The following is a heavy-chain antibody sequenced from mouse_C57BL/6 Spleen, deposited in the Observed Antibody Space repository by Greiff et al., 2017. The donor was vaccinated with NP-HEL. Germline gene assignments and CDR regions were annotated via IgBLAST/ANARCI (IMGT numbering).Heavy chain of an antibody. V-gene: IGHV1-15*01. CDR1: GYTFTDYE. CDR3: TRLDYYGSSYADY. Sequence: VQLQQSGAELVRPGASVTLSCKASGYTFTDYEMHWVKQTPVHGLEWIGAIDPETGGTAYNQKFKGKAILTADKSSSTAYMELRSLTSEDSAVYYCTRLDYYGSSYADYWGQGTTLTVSS. D-gene: IGHD1-1*01. J-gene: IGHJ2*01. CDR2: IDPETGGT.